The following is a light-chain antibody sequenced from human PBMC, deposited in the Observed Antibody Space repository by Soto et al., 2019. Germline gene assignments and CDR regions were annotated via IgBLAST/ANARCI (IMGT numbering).Light chain of an antibody. J-gene: IGKJ3*01. CDR2: GAS. CDR3: QQYGNSPFT. V-gene: IGKV3-20*01. Sequence: EIVLTQSPGTLSLSPGERATLSCRASQSVSSSYFAWYQQKPGQAPRLLIYGASSRATGIPDRFSGSGSGTDFTLTISRLEPEDFAVYYCQQYGNSPFTFGPGTKVYIK. CDR1: QSVSSSY.